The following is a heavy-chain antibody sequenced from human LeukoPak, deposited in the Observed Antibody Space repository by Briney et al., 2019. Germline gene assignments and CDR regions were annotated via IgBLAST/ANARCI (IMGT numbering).Heavy chain of an antibody. CDR3: ARVRCTSASCFPDY. Sequence: GGSLRLSCAASGFTLSNYWMSWVRQAPGKGLEWVANIKQDGSEKYYVDSVKGQFTISRDNAKSSLYLQMNSLRVEDTAVYYCARVRCTSASCFPDYWGQGTLVSVCS. V-gene: IGHV3-7*01. CDR2: IKQDGSEK. J-gene: IGHJ4*02. CDR1: GFTLSNYW. D-gene: IGHD2-2*01.